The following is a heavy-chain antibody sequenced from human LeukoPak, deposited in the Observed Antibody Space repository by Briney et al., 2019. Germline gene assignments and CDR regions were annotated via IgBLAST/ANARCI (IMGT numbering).Heavy chain of an antibody. CDR2: FDPEDGET. D-gene: IGHD1-26*01. V-gene: IGHV1-24*01. J-gene: IGHJ4*02. Sequence: ASVKVSCKVSGYTLTELSMHWVRQAPGKGLEWMGGFDPEDGETNYAQKFKGRVTMTEETSTDAAYMELSSLRSEDTAVYYCATGPLEWYSGTIRYFDYWGQGTLVTVSS. CDR3: ATGPLEWYSGTIRYFDY. CDR1: GYTLTELS.